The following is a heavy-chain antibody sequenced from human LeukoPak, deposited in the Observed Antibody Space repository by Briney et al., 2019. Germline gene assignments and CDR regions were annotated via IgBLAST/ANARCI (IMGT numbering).Heavy chain of an antibody. V-gene: IGHV1-8*01. CDR1: GYTFTSYD. CDR2: MSPNSGNT. CDR3: ARLCSWYGVYYFDY. J-gene: IGHJ4*02. Sequence: ASVKVSCKASGYTFTSYDINWVRQATGQGLEWMGWMSPNSGNTGYAQKFQGRVTMTRNTSISTAYMELSSLRSEDTAVYYCARLCSWYGVYYFDYWGQGTLVTVSS. D-gene: IGHD6-13*01.